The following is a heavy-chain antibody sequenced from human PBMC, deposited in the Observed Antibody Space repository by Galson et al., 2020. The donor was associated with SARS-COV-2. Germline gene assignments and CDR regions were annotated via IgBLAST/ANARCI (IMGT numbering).Heavy chain of an antibody. Sequence: GASVKVSCKASGYTFTGYYMHWVRQAPGQGLEWMGWINPNSGGTNYAQKFQGRVTMTRDTSISTAYMELSRLRSDDTAVYYCARLGIAVEKGNYYYGMDVWGQGTTVTVSS. CDR1: GYTFTGYY. CDR3: ARLGIAVEKGNYYYGMDV. CDR2: INPNSGGT. J-gene: IGHJ6*02. D-gene: IGHD6-19*01. V-gene: IGHV1-2*02.